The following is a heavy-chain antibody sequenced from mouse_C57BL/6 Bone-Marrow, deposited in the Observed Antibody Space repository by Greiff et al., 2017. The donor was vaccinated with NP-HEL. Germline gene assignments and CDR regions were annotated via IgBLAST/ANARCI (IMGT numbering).Heavy chain of an antibody. V-gene: IGHV1-82*01. Sequence: VQLKQSGPELVKPGASVKISCKASGYAFSSSWMNWVKQRPGKGLEWIGRIYPGDGDTNYNGKFKGKATLTADKSSSTAYMQLSSLTSEDSAVYFCANYDYEGRFAYWGQGTLVTVSA. CDR1: GYAFSSSW. D-gene: IGHD2-4*01. CDR3: ANYDYEGRFAY. CDR2: IYPGDGDT. J-gene: IGHJ3*01.